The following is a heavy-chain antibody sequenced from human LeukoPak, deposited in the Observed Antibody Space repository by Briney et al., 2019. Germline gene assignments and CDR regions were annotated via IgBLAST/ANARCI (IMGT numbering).Heavy chain of an antibody. D-gene: IGHD2-2*01. Sequence: ASVKVSCKASGYTFTSYGISWVRQAPGQGPEWMGWISAYNGNTNYAQKLQGRVTMTTDTSTSTACMELRSLRSDDTAVYYCARLGYCSSTSCYNWFDPWGQGTLVTVSS. CDR3: ARLGYCSSTSCYNWFDP. V-gene: IGHV1-18*01. J-gene: IGHJ5*02. CDR1: GYTFTSYG. CDR2: ISAYNGNT.